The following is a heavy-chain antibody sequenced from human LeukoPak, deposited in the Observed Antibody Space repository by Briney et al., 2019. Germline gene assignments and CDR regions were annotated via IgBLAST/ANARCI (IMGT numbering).Heavy chain of an antibody. V-gene: IGHV3-15*01. CDR3: TTDPSILWWRWAFDI. Sequence: PGGSLRLSCAASGFTFSNAWMCWVRQAPGKGLEWVGRIKSKTDGGTTDYAAPVKGRFTISRDDSKNTLYLQMNSLKTEDTAVYYCTTDPSILWWRWAFDIWGQGTMVTVSS. CDR1: GFTFSNAW. J-gene: IGHJ3*02. CDR2: IKSKTDGGTT. D-gene: IGHD2-21*01.